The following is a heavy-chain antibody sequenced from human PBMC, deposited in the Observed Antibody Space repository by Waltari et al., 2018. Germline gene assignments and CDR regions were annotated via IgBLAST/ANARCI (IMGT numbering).Heavy chain of an antibody. V-gene: IGHV1-69*02. CDR2: IIPILGIA. CDR3: AACGIAAAGVDY. D-gene: IGHD6-13*01. CDR1: GGTFSSYT. J-gene: IGHJ4*02. Sequence: QVQLVQSGAEVKKPGSSVKVPCKASGGTFSSYTTSWVRQAPGQGLEWMGRIIPILGIANDAQKFQGRVTITADKSTSTAYMELSSLRSEDTAVYYCAACGIAAAGVDYWGQGTLVTVSS.